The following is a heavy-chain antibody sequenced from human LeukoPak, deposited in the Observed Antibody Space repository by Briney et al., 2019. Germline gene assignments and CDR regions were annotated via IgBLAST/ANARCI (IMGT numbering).Heavy chain of an antibody. Sequence: SETLSLTCTVSGYSISSGYYWGWIRQPPGKGLEWIGSIYHSGSTYYNPSLKSRLTISIDTSKNQFSLKLSSVTAADTAVYYCARDSGTTGEVKFDPWGQGTLVTVSS. J-gene: IGHJ5*02. CDR1: GYSISSGYY. D-gene: IGHD3-10*01. CDR3: ARDSGTTGEVKFDP. CDR2: IYHSGST. V-gene: IGHV4-38-2*02.